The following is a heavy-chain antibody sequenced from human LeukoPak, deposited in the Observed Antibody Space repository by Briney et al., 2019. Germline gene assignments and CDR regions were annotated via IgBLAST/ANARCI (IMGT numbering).Heavy chain of an antibody. CDR3: ASAPSGSSFMDV. V-gene: IGHV1-2*02. D-gene: IGHD3-10*01. Sequence: ASVKVSCKASGYTFTGYYMHWVRQAAGQGLEWMGWINPNSGGTNYAQKFQGRVTMTRDTSISTAYMELSRLRSDDTAVYYCASAPSGSSFMDVWGQGTTVTVSS. CDR2: INPNSGGT. J-gene: IGHJ6*02. CDR1: GYTFTGYY.